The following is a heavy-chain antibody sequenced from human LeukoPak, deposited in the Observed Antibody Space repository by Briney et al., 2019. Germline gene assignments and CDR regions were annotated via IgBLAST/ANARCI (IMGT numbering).Heavy chain of an antibody. V-gene: IGHV1-18*01. CDR2: ISAYNGNT. D-gene: IGHD3-3*01. CDR3: ARADDFWSGKGYFDY. Sequence: ASVKVSCKASGYTFTSYGISWVRQAPGQGLEWMGWISAYNGNTNYAQKLQGRVTMTTDTSTSTAYMELRSLRSDDTAVYYCARADDFWSGKGYFDYWGQGTLVTVSS. CDR1: GYTFTSYG. J-gene: IGHJ4*02.